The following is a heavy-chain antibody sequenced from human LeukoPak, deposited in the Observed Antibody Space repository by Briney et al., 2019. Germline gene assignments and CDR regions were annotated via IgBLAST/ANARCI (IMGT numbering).Heavy chain of an antibody. V-gene: IGHV5-51*01. CDR1: GYSFTSYW. CDR2: IYPGDSDT. J-gene: IGHJ5*02. Sequence: GESLKISCKGSGYSFTSYWIGWVRQMPGKGLEWMGIIYPGDSDTRYSPSFQGQVTISADKSISTAYLQWSSLKASDTAMYYCARAYGSGSYIIWFDPWGQGTLVTVSS. D-gene: IGHD3-10*01. CDR3: ARAYGSGSYIIWFDP.